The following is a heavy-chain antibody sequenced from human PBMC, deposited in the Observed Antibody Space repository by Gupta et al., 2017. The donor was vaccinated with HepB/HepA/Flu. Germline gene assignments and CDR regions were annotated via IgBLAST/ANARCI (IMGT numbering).Heavy chain of an antibody. CDR1: GFTFSSYA. D-gene: IGHD3-22*01. V-gene: IGHV3-23*01. Sequence: EVQLLESGGGLVQPGGSLRLSCAASGFTFSSYAMSWVRQAPGKGLEWVSAISGSGGSTYYADSVKGRFTISRDNSKNTLYLQMNSLRAEDTAVYYCAKDGAHYYDNSDPGHYYYGMDVWGQGTTVTVSS. CDR3: AKDGAHYYDNSDPGHYYYGMDV. CDR2: ISGSGGST. J-gene: IGHJ6*02.